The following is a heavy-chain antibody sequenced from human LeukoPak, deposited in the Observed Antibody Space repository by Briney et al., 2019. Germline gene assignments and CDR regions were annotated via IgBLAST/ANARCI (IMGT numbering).Heavy chain of an antibody. CDR1: GFTFSSYS. Sequence: KAGGSLRLSCAASGFTFSSYSMIWVRQAPGKGLEWVSSISSSSSYIYYADSVKGRFTISRDNAKNSLYLQMNSLRAEDTAVYYCTRERAVAEYYFDYWGQGTLVTVSS. V-gene: IGHV3-21*01. J-gene: IGHJ4*02. CDR2: ISSSSSYI. D-gene: IGHD6-19*01. CDR3: TRERAVAEYYFDY.